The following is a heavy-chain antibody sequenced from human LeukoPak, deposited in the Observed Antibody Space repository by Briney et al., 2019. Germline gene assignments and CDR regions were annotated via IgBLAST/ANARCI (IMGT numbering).Heavy chain of an antibody. CDR2: ISGSGGST. Sequence: GGSLRLSCAASGFTFSSYAMSWVRQAPGKGLEWVSAISGSGGSTYYADSVKGRFAISRDNSKNTLYLQMNSLRAEDTAVYYCAKDPFSGSYQVEFDYWGQGTLVTVSS. D-gene: IGHD1-26*01. V-gene: IGHV3-23*01. CDR3: AKDPFSGSYQVEFDY. CDR1: GFTFSSYA. J-gene: IGHJ4*02.